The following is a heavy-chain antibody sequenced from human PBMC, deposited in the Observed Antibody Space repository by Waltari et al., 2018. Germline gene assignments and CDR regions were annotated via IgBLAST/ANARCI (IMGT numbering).Heavy chain of an antibody. CDR2: ITGRGTGT. CDR3: AKDTAVASVNYFDY. CDR1: GFTFSSYA. J-gene: IGHJ4*02. V-gene: IGHV3-23*01. Sequence: EVQLLESGGGLVQPGGSLRLSCAASGFTFSSYALSWVRQAPGNGVELVSGITGRGTGTYYTQSVKGRFTISRDNSKNTIYLQLYSLRAEDTALYYCAKDTAVASVNYFDYWGQGTLVTVSS.